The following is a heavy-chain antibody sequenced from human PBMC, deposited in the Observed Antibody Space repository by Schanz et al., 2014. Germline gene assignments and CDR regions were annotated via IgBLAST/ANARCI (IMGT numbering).Heavy chain of an antibody. J-gene: IGHJ1*01. Sequence: QVQLVQSGSEVKKPGASVKVSCKASGYTFTTYGISWVRQAPGQGLEWMGWISAYNGHTNYAQKFQGRVTMTRDTSISTAYMELNRLRSDDTAVYYCAGATYSSSWYGGSEYFQHWGQGTLVTVSS. V-gene: IGHV1-18*01. CDR3: AGATYSSSWYGGSEYFQH. D-gene: IGHD6-13*01. CDR1: GYTFTTYG. CDR2: ISAYNGHT.